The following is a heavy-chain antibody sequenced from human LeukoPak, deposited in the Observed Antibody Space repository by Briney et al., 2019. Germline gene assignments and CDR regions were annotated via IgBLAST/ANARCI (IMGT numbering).Heavy chain of an antibody. Sequence: SGGSLRLSCAASRFTFSIYSMNWVRQAPGKGLEWVSSIGSSSSHIYYADSVKGRFTISRDNAKNSLYLQMNSLRAEDTAVYYCARERLGYCSGRSCYPNYYFDYWGQGTLVTVSS. J-gene: IGHJ4*02. CDR2: IGSSSSHI. V-gene: IGHV3-21*01. CDR3: ARERLGYCSGRSCYPNYYFDY. D-gene: IGHD2-15*01. CDR1: RFTFSIYS.